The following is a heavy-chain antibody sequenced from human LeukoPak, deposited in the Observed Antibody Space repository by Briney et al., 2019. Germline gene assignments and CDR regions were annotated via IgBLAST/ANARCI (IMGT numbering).Heavy chain of an antibody. CDR2: IRQDGNDI. V-gene: IGHV3-7*03. CDR1: GFTLSRHW. J-gene: IGHJ1*01. Sequence: GGSLRLSCAASGFTLSRHWMSWVRQAPGKGLEWVASIRQDGNDINYVESVKGRFIISRDNAGNSVSLQMNSLRAEDTAVYYCARSTRRDSEIALAEYFQHWGQGTLVTVSS. D-gene: IGHD1-26*01. CDR3: ARSTRRDSEIALAEYFQH.